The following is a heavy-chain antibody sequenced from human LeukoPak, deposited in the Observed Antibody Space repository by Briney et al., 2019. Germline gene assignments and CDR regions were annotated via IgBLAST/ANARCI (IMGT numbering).Heavy chain of an antibody. D-gene: IGHD3-10*01. Sequence: PGGSLRLSCRASGFTFGDYAMSWFRQAPGKGREWVGFIRSKAYGGTTEYAAAVKDRFTISGDDSKSIAYLQMNSLKTEDTAVYYCTRDDGSKPFDYWGQGTLVTVSS. V-gene: IGHV3-49*03. CDR1: GFTFGDYA. CDR3: TRDDGSKPFDY. CDR2: IRSKAYGGTT. J-gene: IGHJ4*02.